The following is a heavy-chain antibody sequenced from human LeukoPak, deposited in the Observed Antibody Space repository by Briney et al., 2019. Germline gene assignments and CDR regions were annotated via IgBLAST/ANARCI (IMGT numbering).Heavy chain of an antibody. Sequence: GGSLRLSCVASGFTFSNFWMTWVRQAPGKGLEWVANIKQDGSDKYYVGSVKGRFTISRDSAEKSVYLQMNSLRAEDTAVYYCVRFLEWYYYCMDVWGKGTTVTVSS. CDR1: GFTFSNFW. V-gene: IGHV3-7*01. D-gene: IGHD3-3*01. J-gene: IGHJ6*03. CDR2: IKQDGSDK. CDR3: VRFLEWYYYCMDV.